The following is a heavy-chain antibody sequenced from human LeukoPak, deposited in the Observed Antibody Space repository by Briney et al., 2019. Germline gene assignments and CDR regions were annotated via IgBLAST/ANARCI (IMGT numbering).Heavy chain of an antibody. Sequence: PSETLSLTCAVYGGSFSGYYWSWIRQPPGKGLEWIGEINHSGSTNYNPSLKSRVTISVDTSKNQFSLKLSSVTAADTAVYYCARARYDFWSGYYPFDYWGQGTLVTVSS. D-gene: IGHD3-3*01. V-gene: IGHV4-34*01. CDR1: GGSFSGYY. J-gene: IGHJ4*02. CDR3: ARARYDFWSGYYPFDY. CDR2: INHSGST.